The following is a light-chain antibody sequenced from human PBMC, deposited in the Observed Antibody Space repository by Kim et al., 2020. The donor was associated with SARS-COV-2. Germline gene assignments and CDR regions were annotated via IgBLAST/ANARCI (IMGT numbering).Light chain of an antibody. Sequence: EIVMTQSPVTLSVLPGERATLSCRASQSASHYLAWYQQRPGQAPRLLIYGASTRATGIPARFSGSGSETEFTLIISSLQSEDFAVYYCQQYNKWPLTFGGGTKVYIK. CDR3: QQYNKWPLT. CDR1: QSASHY. V-gene: IGKV3-15*01. CDR2: GAS. J-gene: IGKJ4*01.